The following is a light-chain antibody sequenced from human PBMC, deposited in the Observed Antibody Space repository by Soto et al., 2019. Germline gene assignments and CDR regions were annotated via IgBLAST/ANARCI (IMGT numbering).Light chain of an antibody. V-gene: IGKV1D-12*01. Sequence: DIQMTQSPSSVSASIGDTVTITCRASQDISTLLAWYQQKPGKAPKLLIYGASTLESGVPSRFSGRGSGTDFTLTVRSLQPEDCATYFCQQAGSFPLTCGGGTKVDIK. CDR3: QQAGSFPLT. CDR1: QDISTL. J-gene: IGKJ4*01. CDR2: GAS.